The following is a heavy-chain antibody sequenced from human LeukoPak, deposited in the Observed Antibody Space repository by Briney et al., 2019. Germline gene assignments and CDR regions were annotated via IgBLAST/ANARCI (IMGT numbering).Heavy chain of an antibody. CDR3: AKRRGLELLYYYYMDV. CDR1: GFTFSSYA. CDR2: ISGSGGST. V-gene: IGHV3-23*01. D-gene: IGHD1-7*01. Sequence: GGSLRLSCAASGFTFSSYAMTWVRQAPGKGLEWVSAISGSGGSTYFADSVKGRFTISRDNSKNTLYLQMNSLRAEDTAVYYCAKRRGLELLYYYYMDVWGKGATVTVSS. J-gene: IGHJ6*03.